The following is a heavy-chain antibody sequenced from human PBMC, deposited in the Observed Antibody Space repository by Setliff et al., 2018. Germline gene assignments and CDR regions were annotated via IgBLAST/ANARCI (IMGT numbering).Heavy chain of an antibody. Sequence: QAGGSLRLSCAASGFTFSSYAMSWVRQAPGKGLEWVSAISGSGGSTYYADSVKGRFTISRDNSKNTLYLQMNSLRAEDTAVYYCAKVRDRGSYYWYFDYWGQGTLVTVSS. CDR1: GFTFSSYA. J-gene: IGHJ4*02. V-gene: IGHV3-23*01. CDR2: ISGSGGST. D-gene: IGHD1-26*01. CDR3: AKVRDRGSYYWYFDY.